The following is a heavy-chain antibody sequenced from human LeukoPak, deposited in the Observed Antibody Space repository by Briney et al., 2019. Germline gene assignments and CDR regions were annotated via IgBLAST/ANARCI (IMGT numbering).Heavy chain of an antibody. CDR1: GYTFTGYY. CDR3: ARDLWGDYYDSSGYGDY. J-gene: IGHJ4*02. D-gene: IGHD3-22*01. CDR2: ISAYNGNT. V-gene: IGHV1-18*04. Sequence: ASVKVSCKASGYTFTGYYIHWVRQAPGQGLEWMGWISAYNGNTNYAQKLQGRVTMTTDTSTSTAYMELRSLRSDDTAVYYCARDLWGDYYDSSGYGDYWGQGTLVTVSS.